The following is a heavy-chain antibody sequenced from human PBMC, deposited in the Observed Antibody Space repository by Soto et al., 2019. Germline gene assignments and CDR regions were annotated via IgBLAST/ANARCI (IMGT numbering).Heavy chain of an antibody. CDR3: ARVDKSLLGGSYEGHDYYYYGMDV. J-gene: IGHJ6*01. V-gene: IGHV1-18*01. D-gene: IGHD1-26*01. Sequence: QVQLVQSGAEVKKPGASVKVSCKASGYTFTTYGIGWVRQAPGQGLEWMGWISAYNGNTNYAQKVQDRVTMTTDTSTSTAYMELRSLRCDDTAVYYCARVDKSLLGGSYEGHDYYYYGMDVW. CDR1: GYTFTTYG. CDR2: ISAYNGNT.